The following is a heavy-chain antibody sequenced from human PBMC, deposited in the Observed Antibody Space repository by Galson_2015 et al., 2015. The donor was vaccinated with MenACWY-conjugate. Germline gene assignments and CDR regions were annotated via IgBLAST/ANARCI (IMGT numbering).Heavy chain of an antibody. CDR1: RFPLSDYY. CDR3: ARVASTRGYSYGFDY. J-gene: IGHJ4*02. V-gene: IGHV3-11*06. Sequence: SLRLSCAASRFPLSDYYMDWLRQAPGKGLEWISYISSSSRYINYADSVKGRFTISRDNAKDSLYLQMDYLRVEDTALYYCARVASTRGYSYGFDYWGQGTPVTVSS. CDR2: ISSSSRYI. D-gene: IGHD5-18*01.